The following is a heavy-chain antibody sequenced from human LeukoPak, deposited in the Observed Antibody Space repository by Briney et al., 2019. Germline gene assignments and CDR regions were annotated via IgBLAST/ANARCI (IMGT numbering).Heavy chain of an antibody. J-gene: IGHJ4*02. CDR2: IYYSGST. D-gene: IGHD3-22*01. Sequence: PSETLSLTCTVSGGSISSYYWSWIRQPPGKGLEWIGYIYYSGSTNYKPSLKSRVTISVETSKNQFSLKLRSVTAADTAVYYCAIVTGYMIEDYFDYWGQGTLVTVSS. CDR1: GGSISSYY. V-gene: IGHV4-59*01. CDR3: AIVTGYMIEDYFDY.